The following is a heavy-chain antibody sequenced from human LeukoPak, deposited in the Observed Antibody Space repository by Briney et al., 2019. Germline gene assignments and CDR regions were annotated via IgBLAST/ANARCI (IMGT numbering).Heavy chain of an antibody. CDR3: ATTTVRYDAFDI. J-gene: IGHJ3*02. CDR2: MSYSGYT. V-gene: IGHV4-39*02. CDR1: GGSISSSRDY. Sequence: SETLSLTCTVSGGSISSSRDYWGWIRQPPGEGLEWIGSMSYSGYTYYNPTLKSRLTISVDTSKNHLSLKLGSVTAADTALYYCATTTVRYDAFDIWGQGTMVTVSS. D-gene: IGHD1-26*01.